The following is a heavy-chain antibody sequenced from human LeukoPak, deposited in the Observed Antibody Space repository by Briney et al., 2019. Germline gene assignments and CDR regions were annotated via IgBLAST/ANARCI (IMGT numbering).Heavy chain of an antibody. D-gene: IGHD1-7*01. V-gene: IGHV3-23*01. Sequence: PGGSLRLSCIVSGFTLSSYEMSWIRQAPGKGLEWVASIEYSGGSAYYADSVKGRFSISRDNSKNTLYLQMNSLRAEDTAVYYCAKGRRAPLVGTITKSWIDYWGQGTLVTVSS. CDR3: AKGRRAPLVGTITKSWIDY. CDR2: IEYSGGSA. CDR1: GFTLSSYE. J-gene: IGHJ4*02.